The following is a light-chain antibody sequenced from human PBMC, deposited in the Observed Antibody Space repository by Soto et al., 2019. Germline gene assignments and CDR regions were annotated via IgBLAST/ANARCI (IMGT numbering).Light chain of an antibody. CDR3: SSYAGNNNLV. CDR2: EVS. CDR1: NNDVGVYNS. Sequence: QSVLTQPPSASGSPGQSVTISCTGTNNDVGVYNSVSWYQQHPGKAPKLMVYEVSKRPSGVPDRFSASKSGNTASLTVSGLQAEDEADYYCSSYAGNNNLVFGGGTKLTVL. V-gene: IGLV2-8*01. J-gene: IGLJ2*01.